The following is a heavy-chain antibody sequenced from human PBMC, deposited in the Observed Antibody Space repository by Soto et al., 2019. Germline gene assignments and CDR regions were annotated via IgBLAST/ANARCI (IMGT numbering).Heavy chain of an antibody. CDR3: ARDTYYYDSSGYKTFDY. V-gene: IGHV3-30*03. CDR1: GFTFSSYG. Sequence: SLRLSGAASGFTFSSYGMHWVRQAPGKGLEWVAVISYDGSNKYYADSVKGRFTISRDNSKNTLYLQMNSLRAEDTAVYYCARDTYYYDSSGYKTFDYWGQGTLVTVSS. J-gene: IGHJ4*02. CDR2: ISYDGSNK. D-gene: IGHD3-22*01.